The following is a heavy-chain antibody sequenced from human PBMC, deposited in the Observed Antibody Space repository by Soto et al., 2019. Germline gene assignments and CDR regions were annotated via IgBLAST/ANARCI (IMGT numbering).Heavy chain of an antibody. Sequence: DVDLVESGGALVQPGGSLRLSCAGSGFTFNNFWMHWVRQAPGKGLVWVARINTDGSVTSHADSMKGRFTISRDNAKSTLYLQMNSLRAEDSARYYCARQTGLGATNYWGRGTLVTVSS. CDR1: GFTFNNFW. D-gene: IGHD1-26*01. CDR2: INTDGSVT. J-gene: IGHJ4*02. V-gene: IGHV3-74*01. CDR3: ARQTGLGATNY.